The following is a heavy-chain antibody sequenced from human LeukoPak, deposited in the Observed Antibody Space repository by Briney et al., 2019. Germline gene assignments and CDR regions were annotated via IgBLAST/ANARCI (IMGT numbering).Heavy chain of an antibody. CDR3: ARHFRIMIVVGNFDH. V-gene: IGHV4-39*01. Sequence: KPSETLSLTCTVSGGSISSSSYYWGWIRQPPGKGLEWTGSIYYSGSTYYNPSLKSRVTISVDTSKNQFSLKLSSVTAADTAVYYCARHFRIMIVVGNFDHWGQGTLVTVSS. J-gene: IGHJ4*02. CDR2: IYYSGST. D-gene: IGHD3-22*01. CDR1: GGSISSSSYY.